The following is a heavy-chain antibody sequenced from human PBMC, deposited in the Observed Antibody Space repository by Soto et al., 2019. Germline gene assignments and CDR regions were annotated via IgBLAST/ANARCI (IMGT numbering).Heavy chain of an antibody. CDR1: GYTFTGYY. V-gene: IGHV1-2*02. CDR2: INPNSGGT. D-gene: IGHD3-10*01. Sequence: GASVKVSCKASGYTFTGYYMHWVRQAPGQGLEWMGWINPNSGGTNYAQKFQGRVTMTRDTSISTAYMELSRLRSDDTAVYYCARFSNYYGSGSYSVYYFDYWGQGTLVTVS. J-gene: IGHJ4*02. CDR3: ARFSNYYGSGSYSVYYFDY.